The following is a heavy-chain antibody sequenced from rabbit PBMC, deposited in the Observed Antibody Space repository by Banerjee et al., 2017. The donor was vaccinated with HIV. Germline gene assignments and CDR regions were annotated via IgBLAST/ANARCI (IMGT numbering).Heavy chain of an antibody. D-gene: IGHD6-1*01. CDR2: INTSSGNT. CDR1: GFSFSNKYV. V-gene: IGHV1S45*01. CDR3: ARDSYGGYGWSGMDL. Sequence: QEQLEESGGDLVKPEGSLTLTCTASGFSFSNKYVMCWVRQAPGKGLEWIACINTSSGNTVYATWAKGRFTISKTSSTTATLQMTSLTAADTATYFCARDSYGGYGWSGMDLWGPGTLVTVS. J-gene: IGHJ6*01.